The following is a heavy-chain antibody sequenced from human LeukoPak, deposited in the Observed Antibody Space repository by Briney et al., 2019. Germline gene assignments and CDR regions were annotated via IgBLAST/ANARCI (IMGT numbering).Heavy chain of an antibody. CDR3: ARQSRTPYSGSNHKNDAFDI. V-gene: IGHV1-18*01. D-gene: IGHD1-26*01. J-gene: IGHJ3*02. Sequence: ASVKVSCKASGYTFTRYDINWVRQATGQGLEWMGWISAYNGNTNYAQKLQGRVTMTRDTSTSTAYMELRSLRSDDTAVYYCARQSRTPYSGSNHKNDAFDIWGQGTTVTVSS. CDR2: ISAYNGNT. CDR1: GYTFTRYD.